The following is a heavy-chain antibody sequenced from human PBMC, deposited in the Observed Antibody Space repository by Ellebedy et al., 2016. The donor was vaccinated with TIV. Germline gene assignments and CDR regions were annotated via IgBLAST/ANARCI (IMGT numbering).Heavy chain of an antibody. CDR3: ARGALRYFDWFTRYFDY. D-gene: IGHD3-9*01. CDR1: GGSISSYY. CDR2: IYYSGST. V-gene: IGHV4-59*12. J-gene: IGHJ4*02. Sequence: MPSETLSLTCTVSGGSISSYYWSWIRQPPGKGLEWIGYIYYSGSTNYNPSLKSRVTVSVDTSKNQFSLKLSSVTAADTAVYYCARGALRYFDWFTRYFDYWGQGTLVTVSS.